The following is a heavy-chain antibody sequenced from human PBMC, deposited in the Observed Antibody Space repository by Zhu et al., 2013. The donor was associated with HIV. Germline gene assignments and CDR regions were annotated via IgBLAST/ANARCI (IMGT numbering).Heavy chain of an antibody. CDR1: GFTFSSYA. J-gene: IGHJ4*02. Sequence: VQLLESGGGLVQPGGSLRLSCAASGFTFSSYAMSWVRQAPGKGLEWVSAISGSGGSTYYADSVKGRFTISRDNSKNTLYLQMNSLRAEDTAVYYCAKDPGTGGTNDENNFDYWGQGTLVTVSS. D-gene: IGHD1-1*01. V-gene: IGHV3-23*01. CDR2: ISGSGGST. CDR3: AKDPGTGGTNDENNFDY.